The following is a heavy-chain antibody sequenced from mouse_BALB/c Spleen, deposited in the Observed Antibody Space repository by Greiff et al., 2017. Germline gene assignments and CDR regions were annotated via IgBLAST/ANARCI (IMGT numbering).Heavy chain of an antibody. D-gene: IGHD1-2*01. V-gene: IGHV14-4*02. J-gene: IGHJ1*01. CDR2: IDPENGDT. Sequence: DVKLQESGAELVRSGASVKLSCTASGFNIKDYYMHWVKQRPEQGLEWIGWIDPENGDTEYAPKFQGKATMTADTSSNTAYLQLSSLTSEDTAVYYCNARGPLRPWYFDVWGAGTTVTVSS. CDR3: NARGPLRPWYFDV. CDR1: GFNIKDYY.